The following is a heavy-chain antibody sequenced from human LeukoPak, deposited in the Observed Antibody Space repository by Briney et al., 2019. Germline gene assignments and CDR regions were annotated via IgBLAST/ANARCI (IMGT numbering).Heavy chain of an antibody. Sequence: GGSLRLSCAASGFTFSSYGMHWVRQAPGKGLEGVAVISYDGSNKYYADSVKGRFTISRDNSKNTLYLQMNSLRAEDTAVYYCAKESEPTYYYDSSGYQRGFDYWGQGTLVTVSS. V-gene: IGHV3-30*18. CDR3: AKESEPTYYYDSSGYQRGFDY. D-gene: IGHD3-22*01. J-gene: IGHJ4*02. CDR2: ISYDGSNK. CDR1: GFTFSSYG.